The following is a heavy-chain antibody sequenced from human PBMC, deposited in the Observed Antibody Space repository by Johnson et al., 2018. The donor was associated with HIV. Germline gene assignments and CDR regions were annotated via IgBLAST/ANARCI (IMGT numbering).Heavy chain of an antibody. V-gene: IGHV3-30-3*01. CDR1: GFTFSSYA. Sequence: QVQLVESGGGVVQPGRSLRLSCAGSGFTFSSYAMHWVRQPPGKGLEWVAVISYDGNNKYYADSVKGRFTISRDNAKNSLYLQMNSLRAEDTALYYCARVVVVIAIGGTDAFDIWGQGTMVTVSS. D-gene: IGHD2-21*01. CDR3: ARVVVVIAIGGTDAFDI. CDR2: ISYDGNNK. J-gene: IGHJ3*02.